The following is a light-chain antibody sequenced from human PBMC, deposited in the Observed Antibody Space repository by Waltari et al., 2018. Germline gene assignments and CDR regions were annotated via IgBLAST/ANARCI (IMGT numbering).Light chain of an antibody. V-gene: IGKV3-11*01. CDR1: RSVGSS. CDR3: QQYSDWPPVT. J-gene: IGKJ4*01. Sequence: IVLTQSPATLSLSPGERALLSCRASRSVGSSLAWYVQKPGQAPRLLIYDASRRATTTPQRFSGSGSGTDFTLTISSLEPEDFAIYYCQQYSDWPPVTFGGGTNVEIK. CDR2: DAS.